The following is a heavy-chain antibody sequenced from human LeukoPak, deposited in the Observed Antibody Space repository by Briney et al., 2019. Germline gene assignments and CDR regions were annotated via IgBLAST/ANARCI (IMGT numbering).Heavy chain of an antibody. D-gene: IGHD3-3*01. CDR1: GFTFSSYA. Sequence: GGSLRLSCAASGFTFSSYAMSWVRQASGKGLEWVAIISNDGSRKYYAHSVEGRFTISRDNSKNTLYLQMDSLRAEDTAVYYCARDRAWNYFDYWGQGTLVTVSS. J-gene: IGHJ4*02. V-gene: IGHV3-30*03. CDR3: ARDRAWNYFDY. CDR2: ISNDGSRK.